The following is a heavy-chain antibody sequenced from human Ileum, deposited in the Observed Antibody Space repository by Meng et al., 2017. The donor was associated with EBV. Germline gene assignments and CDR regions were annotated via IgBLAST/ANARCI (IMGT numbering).Heavy chain of an antibody. CDR1: GFTFRDYY. CDR2: ISSGGSTL. V-gene: IGHV3-11*01. CDR3: ARDIAAAGAIYFDY. D-gene: IGHD6-13*01. Sequence: QVQLWEFGGGLVKPGGSLRLACAASGFTFRDYYMSWIRQAPGKGLEWVSYISSGGSTLYYADSVKGRFTISRDNAKNSLYLQMNSLRAEDTAVYYCARDIAAAGAIYFDYWGQGTLVTVSS. J-gene: IGHJ4*02.